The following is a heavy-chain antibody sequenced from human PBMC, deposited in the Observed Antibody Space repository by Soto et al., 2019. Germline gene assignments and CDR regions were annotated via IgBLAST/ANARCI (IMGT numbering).Heavy chain of an antibody. CDR3: ARHPSDFWFDP. V-gene: IGHV4-34*01. D-gene: IGHD2-21*02. CDR1: GWSYSGYY. J-gene: IGHJ5*02. CDR2: INHSGST. Sequence: SETLSLTFAVYGWSYSGYYWSWIRQPPGKGLEWIGEINHSGSTNYNPSLKSRVTISVDMSKNQFPLKLSSVTAADTAVYYCARHPSDFWFDPWGQGTLVTVSS.